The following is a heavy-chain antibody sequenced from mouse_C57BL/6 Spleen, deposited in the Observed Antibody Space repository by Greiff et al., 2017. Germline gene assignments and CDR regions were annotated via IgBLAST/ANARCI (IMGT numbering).Heavy chain of an antibody. Sequence: QVQLKQPGAELVRPGSSVKLSCKASGYTFTSYWMDWVKQRPGQGLEWIGNIYPSDSETHYNQKFKDKATLTVDKSSSTAYMQLSSLTSEDSAVYYCARSREGWYFDVWGTGTTVTVSS. CDR1: GYTFTSYW. CDR2: IYPSDSET. J-gene: IGHJ1*03. CDR3: ARSREGWYFDV. V-gene: IGHV1-61*01. D-gene: IGHD1-1*01.